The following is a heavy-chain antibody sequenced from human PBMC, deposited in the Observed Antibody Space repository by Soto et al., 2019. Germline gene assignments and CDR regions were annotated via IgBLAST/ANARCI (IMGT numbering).Heavy chain of an antibody. CDR3: ARDSSELKTANYWYFDL. D-gene: IGHD1-1*01. Sequence: ASVKVSCKASGYTFTGYYMHWVRQAPGQGLEWMGWINPNSGGTNYAQKFQGWVTMTRDTSISTAYMELSRLRSDDTAVYYCARDSSELKTANYWYFDLWGRGTLVTVPQ. J-gene: IGHJ2*01. CDR1: GYTFTGYY. V-gene: IGHV1-2*04. CDR2: INPNSGGT.